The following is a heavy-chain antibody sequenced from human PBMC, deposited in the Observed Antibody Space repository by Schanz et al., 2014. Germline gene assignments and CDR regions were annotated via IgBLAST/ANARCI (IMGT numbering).Heavy chain of an antibody. CDR1: GFAFSVYG. CDR2: IWSDGSGK. Sequence: QVQMVESGGGVVQPGRSLRLSCAASGFAFSVYGMHWVRQAPGKGPEWVAVIWSDGSGKYYADSVKGRFTISRDSPKNTLYLQMNSLRAEDTALYYCARDSGPYYDKSMDVWGQGTTGTVSS. J-gene: IGHJ6*02. D-gene: IGHD3-9*01. CDR3: ARDSGPYYDKSMDV. V-gene: IGHV3-33*01.